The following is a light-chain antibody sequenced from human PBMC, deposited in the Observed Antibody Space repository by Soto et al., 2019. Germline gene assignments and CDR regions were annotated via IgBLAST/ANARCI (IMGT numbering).Light chain of an antibody. CDR1: DTDVGQDKS. Sequence: VLTQPASVSGSRGQSIIISCVGRDTDVGQDKSVSWYQQGPGQAPKLLIFEVTNRPSGVSKRFSGSRSGNTASLTISGLQPDDEGDYFCVSYTDTDTLVFGTGTKVTV. V-gene: IGLV2-14*01. CDR2: EVT. CDR3: VSYTDTDTLV. J-gene: IGLJ1*01.